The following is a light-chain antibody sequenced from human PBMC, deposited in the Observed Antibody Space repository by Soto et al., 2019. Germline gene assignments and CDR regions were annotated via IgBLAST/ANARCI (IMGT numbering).Light chain of an antibody. J-gene: IGLJ2*01. CDR3: ASYTSSGSYVV. CDR1: SSDVGGFKY. CDR2: EVS. V-gene: IGLV2-14*01. Sequence: QSALTQPASVSGSPGQSITVSCTGTSSDVGGFKYVSWYRHHPGKAPKLMIYEVSNRPSGVSNRFSGSKSGNTASLTISGLQAEDEAHYYCASYTSSGSYVVFGGGTKLTVL.